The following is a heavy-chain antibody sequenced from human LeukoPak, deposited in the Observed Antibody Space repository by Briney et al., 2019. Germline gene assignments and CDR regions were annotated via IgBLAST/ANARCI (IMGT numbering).Heavy chain of an antibody. Sequence: PSETLSLTCTVSGGSISPYYWSWIRQPPGKGLEWIGYIQYSGSTSYNPSLKSRVTISVDTSKNQFSLKLSYVTAADSAVYSCARYGGTYFDTWGQGTMVTVSS. CDR2: IQYSGST. J-gene: IGHJ3*02. CDR3: ARYGGTYFDT. V-gene: IGHV4-59*08. D-gene: IGHD3-10*01. CDR1: GGSISPYY.